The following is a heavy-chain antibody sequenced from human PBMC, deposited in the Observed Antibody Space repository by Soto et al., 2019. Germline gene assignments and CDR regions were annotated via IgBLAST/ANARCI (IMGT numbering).Heavy chain of an antibody. V-gene: IGHV1-46*03. Sequence: QVQLVQSGAEVKKPGASVKVSCKASGYTFTSYYMHWVRQAPGQGLEWMGIINPSGGSTSYAQKFPGRGTLTRDMSTSTVYMELSRLRSEDTAVYYCASRIAVTWFDPWGQGTLVTVSS. D-gene: IGHD6-19*01. CDR2: INPSGGST. CDR3: ASRIAVTWFDP. J-gene: IGHJ5*02. CDR1: GYTFTSYY.